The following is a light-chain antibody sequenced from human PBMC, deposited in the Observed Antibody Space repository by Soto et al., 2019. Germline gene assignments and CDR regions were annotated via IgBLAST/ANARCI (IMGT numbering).Light chain of an antibody. CDR2: GAS. J-gene: IGKJ1*01. V-gene: IGKV3-15*01. Sequence: ELVLTPPPGTRFVYAGEIATLSCRAIQSVSSSYLAWYQQKPGQAPRLLIYGASTRATGIPARFSGSGSGTEFTLTISSLQYEDFAVYYCHEYNNWPRWTLGQGTKVDIK. CDR3: HEYNNWPRWT. CDR1: QSVSSSY.